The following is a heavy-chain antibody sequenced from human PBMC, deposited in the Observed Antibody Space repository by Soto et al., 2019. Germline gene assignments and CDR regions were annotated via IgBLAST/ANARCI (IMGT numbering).Heavy chain of an antibody. D-gene: IGHD3-22*01. J-gene: IGHJ4*02. CDR2: IIPILGTA. CDR1: GGTFSNYA. Sequence: GASVKVSCKASGGTFSNYAINWVRQAPGQGLEWMGEIIPILGTANYAQRFQGRVTITADESTSTAYMELSSLRSEDTALYYCARSNRDYYDNSGYYYFDYWGQGAPVTVSS. V-gene: IGHV1-69*13. CDR3: ARSNRDYYDNSGYYYFDY.